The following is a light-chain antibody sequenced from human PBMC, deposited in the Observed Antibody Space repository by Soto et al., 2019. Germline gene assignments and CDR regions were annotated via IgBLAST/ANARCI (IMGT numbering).Light chain of an antibody. CDR3: SSYAGSTNLI. CDR1: SSDVGGHNY. J-gene: IGLJ2*01. CDR2: EVS. V-gene: IGLV2-8*01. Sequence: QSALTQPSSASGSPGQSVTISCTGTSSDVGGHNYVSWYQQYPGKAPKLMIYEVSKRPSGVPDRFSGSKSVNTASLTVSGLQAEDEADYYCSSYAGSTNLIFGGGTKLTVL.